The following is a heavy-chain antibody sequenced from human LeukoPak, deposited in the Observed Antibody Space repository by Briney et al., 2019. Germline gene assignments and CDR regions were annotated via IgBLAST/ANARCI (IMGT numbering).Heavy chain of an antibody. CDR1: GGSISGYQ. CDR3: ARHGSTSLHYAFDI. CDR2: HYYSGNT. J-gene: IGHJ3*02. D-gene: IGHD2-2*01. Sequence: SETLSLTCTVSGGSISGYQWSWIRQPPGKGLEWIAYHYYSGNTNYNPSLKSRLTLSVDTSKNQFSLKLNSVIAADTALYYCARHGSTSLHYAFDIWGQETMVTVSS. V-gene: IGHV4-59*01.